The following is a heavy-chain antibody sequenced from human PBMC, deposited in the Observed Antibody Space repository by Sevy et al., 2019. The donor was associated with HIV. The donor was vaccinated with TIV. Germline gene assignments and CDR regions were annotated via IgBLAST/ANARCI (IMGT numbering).Heavy chain of an antibody. D-gene: IGHD3-10*01. CDR1: GFTFSSYS. CDR3: ETGFQSFFTMPSWMDDFDI. Sequence: GGSLRLSCAASGFTFSSYSMNWVRQAPGKGQEWDSYVSSSSSTIYYEDSVKNGFPIPKDNAKNSLYLQKNSLSDEDTAVYYCETGFQSFFTMPSWMDDFDIWGQGTMVTVSS. V-gene: IGHV3-48*02. J-gene: IGHJ3*02. CDR2: VSSSSSTI.